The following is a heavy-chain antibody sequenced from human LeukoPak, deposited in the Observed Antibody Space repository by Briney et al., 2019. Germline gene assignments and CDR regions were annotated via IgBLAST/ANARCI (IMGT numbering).Heavy chain of an antibody. CDR1: GFTFSSYW. V-gene: IGHV3-74*01. D-gene: IGHD1-1*01. J-gene: IGHJ4*02. CDR3: ARNWNDDY. Sequence: GGSLRLSCAASGFTFSSYWMHWVRQAPGKGQVWVSRINSDGSSTSYADSVKGRFTISRDNAKNTLYLQMNSLRAEDTAVYYCARNWNDDYWGQGTLVTVSS. CDR2: INSDGSST.